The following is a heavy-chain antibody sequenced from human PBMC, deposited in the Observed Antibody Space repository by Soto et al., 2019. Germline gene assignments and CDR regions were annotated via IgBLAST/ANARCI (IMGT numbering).Heavy chain of an antibody. CDR1: GFVVRGCR. D-gene: IGHD3-10*01. J-gene: IGHJ4*02. CDR2: IWYDGSNK. V-gene: IGHV3-33*01. CDR3: ARRGYGSGSYSFDY. Sequence: GRSLMLSCAAGGFVVRGCRLHCVRQAPGKGLEWVAVIWYDGSNKYYADPVKGRFTISRDNSKNTLYLQMNSLRAEDTAVYYCARRGYGSGSYSFDYWGQGTLVTVSS.